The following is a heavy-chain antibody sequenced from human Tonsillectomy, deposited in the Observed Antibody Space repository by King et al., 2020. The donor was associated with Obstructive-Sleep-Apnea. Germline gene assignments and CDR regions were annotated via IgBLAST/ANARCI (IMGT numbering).Heavy chain of an antibody. J-gene: IGHJ3*02. Sequence: QLVQSGPEVMEPGTSVKVPCRASGFTFSSSTMHWVRQARGQRLEWIGGVVVGSGNTNYAQKFQERVTITRDMSTRTTYMKLRSLRSEDTAVFYCAAEITGTEAFDIWGQGTVVTVSS. CDR1: GFTFSSST. CDR3: AAEITGTEAFDI. D-gene: IGHD1-20*01. CDR2: VVVGSGNT. V-gene: IGHV1-58*02.